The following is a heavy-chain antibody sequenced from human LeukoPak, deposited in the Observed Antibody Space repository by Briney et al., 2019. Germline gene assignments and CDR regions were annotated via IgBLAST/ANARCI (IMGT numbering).Heavy chain of an antibody. CDR2: INSDGRST. D-gene: IGHD3-10*01. J-gene: IGHJ4*02. Sequence: GGPLTLFCAASGFPLSSYWMHGVRQAPGKGLVWVSRINSDGRSTSYADSVKGRFNISRANAKTTRYLQMNSLRAEDTAVYYCARDRAVGGVGFDYWGQGTLVTVSS. CDR3: ARDRAVGGVGFDY. CDR1: GFPLSSYW. V-gene: IGHV3-74*01.